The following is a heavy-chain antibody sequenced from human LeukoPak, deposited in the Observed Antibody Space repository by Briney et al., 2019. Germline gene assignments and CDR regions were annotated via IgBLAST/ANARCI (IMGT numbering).Heavy chain of an antibody. CDR3: ARAPRFLEWLLDY. CDR2: ISSSSSTI. V-gene: IGHV3-48*01. J-gene: IGHJ4*02. CDR1: GFTFSSYS. D-gene: IGHD3-3*01. Sequence: GGSLRLSCAASGFTFSSYSMNWVRQAPGKGLEWVSYISSSSSTIYYADSVKGRFTISRDNAKNSLYLQTNSLRAEDTAVYYCARAPRFLEWLLDYWGQGTLVTVSS.